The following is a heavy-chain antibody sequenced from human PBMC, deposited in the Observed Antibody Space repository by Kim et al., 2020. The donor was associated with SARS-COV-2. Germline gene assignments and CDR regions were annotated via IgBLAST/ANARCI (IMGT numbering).Heavy chain of an antibody. J-gene: IGHJ4*02. CDR2: ISGSGGST. D-gene: IGHD3-10*01. CDR3: AKGGVTYYYGSGRQDFDY. CDR1: GFTFSSYA. Sequence: GGSLRLSCAASGFTFSSYAMSWVRQAPGKGLEWVSAISGSGGSTYYADSVKGRFTISRDNSKNTLYLQMNSLRAEDTAVYYCAKGGVTYYYGSGRQDFDYWGQGTLVTVSS. V-gene: IGHV3-23*01.